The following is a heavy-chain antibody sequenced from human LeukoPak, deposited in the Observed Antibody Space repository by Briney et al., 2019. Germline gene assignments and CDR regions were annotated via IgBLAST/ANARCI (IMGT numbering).Heavy chain of an antibody. CDR1: GYTFTSYG. CDR2: ISAYNGIT. V-gene: IGHV1-18*01. Sequence: EASVKVSCKASGYTFTSYGISWVRQAPGQGLEWMGWISAYNGITNYAQKLQGRVTMTTDTSTSTAYMELRSLRSDDTAVYYCARDEGYCSSTSCYTRSYFQHWGQGTLVTVSS. CDR3: ARDEGYCSSTSCYTRSYFQH. J-gene: IGHJ1*01. D-gene: IGHD2-2*02.